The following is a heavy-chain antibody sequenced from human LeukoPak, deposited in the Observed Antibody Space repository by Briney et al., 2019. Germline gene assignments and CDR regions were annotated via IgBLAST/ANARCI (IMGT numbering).Heavy chain of an antibody. CDR1: GFTFSSYA. V-gene: IGHV3-23*01. CDR2: ISGSGGST. J-gene: IGHJ5*02. D-gene: IGHD2-15*01. Sequence: PGGSLRLSCAASGFTFSSYAMSWVRQAPGKGLEWVSAISGSGGSTYYADSVKGRFTISRDNSKNTLYLQMNSLRAEDTAVYYCAKGGGICSGGSCYSPPLPYNWFDPWGQGTLVTVSS. CDR3: AKGGGICSGGSCYSPPLPYNWFDP.